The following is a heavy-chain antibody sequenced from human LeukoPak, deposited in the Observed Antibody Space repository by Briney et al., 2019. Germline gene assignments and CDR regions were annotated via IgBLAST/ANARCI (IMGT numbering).Heavy chain of an antibody. D-gene: IGHD2-2*01. CDR1: GFTFSNAW. J-gene: IGHJ4*02. Sequence: GGSLRLSCAGSGFTFSNAWMSWVRQAPGKGLEWVGRMKKKADGGTTDYAAPVKGRFTISRDDSKNTLYLQMNSLKTEDTAVYYCTTDCDSTSCYAADAAQWGQGTLVTVCS. CDR3: TTDCDSTSCYAADAAQ. CDR2: MKKKADGGTT. V-gene: IGHV3-15*01.